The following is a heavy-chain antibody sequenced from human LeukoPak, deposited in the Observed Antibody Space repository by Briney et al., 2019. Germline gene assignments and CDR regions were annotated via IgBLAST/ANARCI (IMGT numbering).Heavy chain of an antibody. CDR2: IIPIFGTA. J-gene: IGHJ6*02. CDR3: ARDPRYCGGDCWNYYYYGMDV. Sequence: SVKVSCKASGGTFSSYAISWVRQAPGQGLEWMGGIIPIFGTANYAQKFQGRVTITADESTSTAYMELSSLRSEDTAVYYCARDPRYCGGDCWNYYYYGMDVWGQGTTVTVSS. CDR1: GGTFSSYA. D-gene: IGHD2-21*02. V-gene: IGHV1-69*13.